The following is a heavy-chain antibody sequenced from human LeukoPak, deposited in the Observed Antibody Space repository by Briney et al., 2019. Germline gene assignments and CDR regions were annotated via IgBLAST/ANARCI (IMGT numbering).Heavy chain of an antibody. D-gene: IGHD2-2*01. Sequence: ASVKVFCKASGYTFTSYGISWVRQAPGQGLEWMGWISAYNGNTNYAQKLQGRVTMTTDTSTSTAYMELRSLRSDDTAVYYCARLMQDTVVVEGYFDYWGQGTLVTVSS. J-gene: IGHJ4*02. CDR3: ARLMQDTVVVEGYFDY. CDR1: GYTFTSYG. CDR2: ISAYNGNT. V-gene: IGHV1-18*01.